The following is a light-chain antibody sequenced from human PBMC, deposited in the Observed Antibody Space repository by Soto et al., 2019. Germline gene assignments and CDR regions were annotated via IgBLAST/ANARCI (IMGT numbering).Light chain of an antibody. CDR2: DAS. CDR1: QIISSR. V-gene: IGKV1-5*01. Sequence: DIQMTQSPSTLSASVGYRFTITCRASQIISSRLSWYQQKPWNAPTLLIYDASSIESTGPPEICSSGAGTEFTLTTISLQPDEVAAEYYHQYYSNPLTFGGGTKVDIK. J-gene: IGKJ4*02. CDR3: HQYYSNPLT.